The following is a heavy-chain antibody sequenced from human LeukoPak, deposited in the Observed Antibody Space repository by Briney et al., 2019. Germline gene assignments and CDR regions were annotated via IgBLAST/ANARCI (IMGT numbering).Heavy chain of an antibody. CDR2: FDPKEGNR. J-gene: IGHJ4*01. CDR3: TTREIVVEPAQTSMVRGVLWRSDF. D-gene: IGHD3-10*01. Sequence: GASVKVSCKVSGDTLTELSMHWVRQAPGKGLEWMGGFDPKEGNRCYARNFQGRFTMTEDTSSGTAYMELNSLRSEDTAMYYCTTREIVVEPAQTSMVRGVLWRSDFWGHGTLVTVSS. CDR1: GDTLTELS. V-gene: IGHV1-24*01.